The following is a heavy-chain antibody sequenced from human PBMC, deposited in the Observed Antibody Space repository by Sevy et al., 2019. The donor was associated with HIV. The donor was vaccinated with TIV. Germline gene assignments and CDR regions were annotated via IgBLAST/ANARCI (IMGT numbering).Heavy chain of an antibody. V-gene: IGHV5-51*01. D-gene: IGHD1-1*01. CDR3: ARGAMGTLPSYYYYTMDI. CDR1: GYTFTNYW. CDR2: IYPGDSDT. J-gene: IGHJ6*02. Sequence: GESLKISCKGSGYTFTNYWIGWVRQMPGKGLEWMGIIYPGDSDTRYSPSFEGQVTISVDKSISTAYLQWSSLKASDTAIFYCARGAMGTLPSYYYYTMDIWGQGTTVTVSS.